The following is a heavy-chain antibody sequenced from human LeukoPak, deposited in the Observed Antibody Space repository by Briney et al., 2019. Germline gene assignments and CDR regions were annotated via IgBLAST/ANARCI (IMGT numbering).Heavy chain of an antibody. CDR1: GGSFSGYY. D-gene: IGHD4-23*01. V-gene: IGHV4-34*01. CDR3: ARLTTVVTPDFDY. Sequence: PSETLSLTCAVYGGSFSGYYWSWIRQPPGKGLEWIGEINHSGSTNYNPSLKSRVTISVDTSKNQFSLKLSSVTAADTAVYYCARLTTVVTPDFDYWGQGTLVTVSS. CDR2: INHSGST. J-gene: IGHJ4*02.